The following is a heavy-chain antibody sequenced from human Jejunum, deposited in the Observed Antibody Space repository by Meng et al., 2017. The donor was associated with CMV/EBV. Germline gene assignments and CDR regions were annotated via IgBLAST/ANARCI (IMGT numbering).Heavy chain of an antibody. CDR3: AAELWFGSYYFDY. CDR1: GHSA. CDR2: INAGNGDT. Sequence: KGSCKASGHSAMHWVRQAHGQRLEWMGWINAGNGDTKNSQKFQGRVTITRDTAASTAYMELTSLRSEDTAVYYCAAELWFGSYYFDYWGQGTLVTVSS. J-gene: IGHJ4*02. D-gene: IGHD3-10*01. V-gene: IGHV1-3*01.